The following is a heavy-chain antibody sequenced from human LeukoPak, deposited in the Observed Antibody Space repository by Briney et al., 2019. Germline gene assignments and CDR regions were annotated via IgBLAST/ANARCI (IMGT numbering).Heavy chain of an antibody. D-gene: IGHD6-13*01. Sequence: ASVKVSCKASGYTFTGYYMHWVRQAPGQGLEWMGWIHPNSGGTNYAQKFQGRVTMTRDTSISTAYMELSRLRSDDTAVYYCARDTPLAAAAVDYWGQGTLVTVSS. CDR2: IHPNSGGT. CDR1: GYTFTGYY. J-gene: IGHJ4*02. V-gene: IGHV1-2*02. CDR3: ARDTPLAAAAVDY.